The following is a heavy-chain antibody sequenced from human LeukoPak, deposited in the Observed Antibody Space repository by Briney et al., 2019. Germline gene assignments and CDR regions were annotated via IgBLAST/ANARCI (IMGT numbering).Heavy chain of an antibody. CDR3: ARDRNGGSFDY. Sequence: PGGSLRLSCGASGITFSSYSMNWVRQAPGKGLEWVSFLIVGNGNQHYADSVKGRFTISRDDAKNSLYLQMNSLRAEDTAVYYCARDRNGGSFDYWGQGTLVTVSS. D-gene: IGHD4-23*01. CDR2: LIVGNGNQ. CDR1: GITFSSYS. J-gene: IGHJ4*02. V-gene: IGHV3-48*01.